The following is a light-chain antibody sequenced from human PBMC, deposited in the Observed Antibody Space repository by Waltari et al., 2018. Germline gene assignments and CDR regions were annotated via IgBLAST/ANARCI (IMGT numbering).Light chain of an antibody. CDR2: GDS. Sequence: QSVLTQPPSVSGAPGQRVTISCNGSTSNIGATYDVHWYQQIPGTVPRFLISGDSYRPSGVPDRFSSSKSGTSASLAIADLHVEDEADYYCHSYDSSLSTWLFGGGTKLTVL. V-gene: IGLV1-40*01. J-gene: IGLJ3*02. CDR1: TSNIGATYD. CDR3: HSYDSSLSTWL.